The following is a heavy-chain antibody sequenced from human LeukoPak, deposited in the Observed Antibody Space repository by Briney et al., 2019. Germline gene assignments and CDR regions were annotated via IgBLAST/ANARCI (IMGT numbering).Heavy chain of an antibody. D-gene: IGHD3-22*01. Sequence: PGGSLRLSCAASGFTFSSYWMHWVRQAPGKGLVWVSRIKGDGNTNYAASVKGRFTISRDNAKNTVSLQMNSLRAEDTGVYYCARAPSEIGGYYPEYFRHWGQGTLVTVSS. CDR3: ARAPSEIGGYYPEYFRH. V-gene: IGHV3-74*01. CDR2: IKGDGNT. CDR1: GFTFSSYW. J-gene: IGHJ1*01.